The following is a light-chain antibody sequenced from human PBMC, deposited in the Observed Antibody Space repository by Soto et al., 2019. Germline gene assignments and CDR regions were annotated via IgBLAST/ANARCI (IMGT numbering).Light chain of an antibody. CDR3: QQYNNWPYT. V-gene: IGKV3-15*01. CDR1: QSVSSN. Sequence: EIVMTQSPATLSVSPGERATLSCRASQSVSSNLAWYQQKPGQAPRLLIYGASTRYNGIPARFSGSGSGTEFTLTISSLQSEDFAVYYGQQYNNWPYTFGQGTKLEIK. J-gene: IGKJ2*01. CDR2: GAS.